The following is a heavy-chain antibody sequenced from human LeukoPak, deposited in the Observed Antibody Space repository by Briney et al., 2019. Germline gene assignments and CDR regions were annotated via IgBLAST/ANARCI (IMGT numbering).Heavy chain of an antibody. D-gene: IGHD6-6*01. CDR1: GFTFSSYS. V-gene: IGHV3-48*01. CDR2: ISSASNTI. CDR3: ANEPNDYSSSFYYYYYMDV. J-gene: IGHJ6*03. Sequence: GESLRLSCAASGFTFSSYSMNWVRQAPGKGLEWVSYISSASNTIYYADSVKGRFTISRDNAKNSLYLQMNSLRAEDTAVYYCANEPNDYSSSFYYYYYMDVWGKGTTVTVSS.